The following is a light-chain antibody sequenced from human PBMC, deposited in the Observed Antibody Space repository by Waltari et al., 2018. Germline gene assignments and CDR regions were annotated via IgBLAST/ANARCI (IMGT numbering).Light chain of an antibody. V-gene: IGKV3D-15*01. Sequence: EIVLTQSPVTLSVSPGERATLSCRATQRVSNNVAWFQQKSGQAPARRIYAASTRASGTPTRFSGRGAETEFTLTISSLQSEDFAMYHCQQYNNWPRYTFGQGTKLEI. J-gene: IGKJ2*01. CDR3: QQYNNWPRYT. CDR1: QRVSNN. CDR2: AAS.